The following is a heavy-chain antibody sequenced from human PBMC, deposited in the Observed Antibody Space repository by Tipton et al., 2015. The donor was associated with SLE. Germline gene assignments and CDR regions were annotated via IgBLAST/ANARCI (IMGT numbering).Heavy chain of an antibody. Sequence: TLSLTCTVSGGSISSYYWSWIRQPPGKGLEWIGYIYYSGSTNYNPSLKSRVTISVDTSKNQFSLKLSSVTAADTAVYYCAQAHLWGSYRYASDIWGQGTMVTVS. CDR2: IYYSGST. CDR3: AQAHLWGSYRYASDI. V-gene: IGHV4-59*07. D-gene: IGHD3-16*02. J-gene: IGHJ3*02. CDR1: GGSISSYY.